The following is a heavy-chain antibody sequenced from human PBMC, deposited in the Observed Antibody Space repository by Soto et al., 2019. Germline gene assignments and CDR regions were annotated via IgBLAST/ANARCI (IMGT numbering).Heavy chain of an antibody. Sequence: SVKVSCKASGFTFTSSATQWVRQARGQRLEWIGWIVVGSGNTNYAQKFQERVTITRDMSTSTAYMELSSLRSEDTAVYYCAAEAARYDFWSGYYNTWGQGTLVTVSS. CDR3: AAEAARYDFWSGYYNT. J-gene: IGHJ5*02. CDR2: IVVGSGNT. CDR1: GFTFTSSA. D-gene: IGHD3-3*01. V-gene: IGHV1-58*02.